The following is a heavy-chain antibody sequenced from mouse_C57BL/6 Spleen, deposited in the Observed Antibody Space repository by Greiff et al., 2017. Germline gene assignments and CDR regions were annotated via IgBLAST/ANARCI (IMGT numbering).Heavy chain of an antibody. J-gene: IGHJ4*01. Sequence: DVKLVESGGGLVKPGGSLKLSCAASGFTFSDYGMHWVRQAPEKGLEWVAYISSGSSTIYYADTVKGRFTISRDNAKKTLFLQMTSLRSEDTAMYYCSRGGLRFGYYAMDYWGQGTSVTVSS. CDR1: GFTFSDYG. CDR2: ISSGSSTI. D-gene: IGHD2-4*01. V-gene: IGHV5-17*01. CDR3: SRGGLRFGYYAMDY.